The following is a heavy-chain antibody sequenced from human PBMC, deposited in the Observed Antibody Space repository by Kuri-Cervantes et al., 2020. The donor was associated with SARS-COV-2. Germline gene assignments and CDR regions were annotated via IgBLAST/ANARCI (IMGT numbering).Heavy chain of an antibody. CDR1: GFTFSSFA. V-gene: IGHV3-30*18. CDR3: AKDQHGIVVVVAAIEY. D-gene: IGHD2-15*01. Sequence: GESLKISCAASGFTFSSFAMHWVRQAPGKGLEWVALISYDGSNKYYADSVEGRFTISRDNSKNTLNLQMNSLGAEDTAIYYCAKDQHGIVVVVAAIEYWGQGTLVTVSS. J-gene: IGHJ4*02. CDR2: ISYDGSNK.